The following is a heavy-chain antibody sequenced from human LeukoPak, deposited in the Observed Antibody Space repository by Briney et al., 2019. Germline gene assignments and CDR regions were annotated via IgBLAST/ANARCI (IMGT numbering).Heavy chain of an antibody. CDR3: AKAPHYDILTGPLDY. V-gene: IGHV3-30-3*01. Sequence: GGSLRLSCAASGFTFSSYAMHWVRQAPGKGLEWVAVISYDGSNKYYADSVKGRFTISRDNSKNTLYLQMNSLRAEDTAVYYCAKAPHYDILTGPLDYWGQGTLVTVSS. J-gene: IGHJ4*02. CDR1: GFTFSSYA. CDR2: ISYDGSNK. D-gene: IGHD3-9*01.